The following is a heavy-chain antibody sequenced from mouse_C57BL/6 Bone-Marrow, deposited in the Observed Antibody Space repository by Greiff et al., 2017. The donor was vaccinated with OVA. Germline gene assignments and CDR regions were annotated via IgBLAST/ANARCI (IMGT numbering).Heavy chain of an antibody. Sequence: EVMLVESGGDLVKPGGSLKLSCAASGFTFSSYGMSWVRQTPDKRLEWVATISSGGSYTYYPDSVKGRFTISRDNAKNTLYLQMSSLKSEDTAMEYCASYYPYRWFAYWGQGTLVTVSA. J-gene: IGHJ3*01. CDR1: GFTFSSYG. D-gene: IGHD1-1*01. V-gene: IGHV5-6*01. CDR2: ISSGGSYT. CDR3: ASYYPYRWFAY.